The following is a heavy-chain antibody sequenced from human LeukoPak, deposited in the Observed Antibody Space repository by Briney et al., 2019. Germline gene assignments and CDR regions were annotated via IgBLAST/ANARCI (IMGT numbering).Heavy chain of an antibody. D-gene: IGHD3-22*01. CDR3: AKGFTSSGYYYNYFDY. Sequence: PGGSLRLSCAASGFTFSDHYLTWIRQAPGKGLEWVSYISGSGGDIYHADSVKGRFTISRDNARNSLYLQMNSLRAEDTAVYYCAKGFTSSGYYYNYFDYWGQGTLVTVSS. CDR1: GFTFSDHY. J-gene: IGHJ4*02. V-gene: IGHV3-11*01. CDR2: ISGSGGDI.